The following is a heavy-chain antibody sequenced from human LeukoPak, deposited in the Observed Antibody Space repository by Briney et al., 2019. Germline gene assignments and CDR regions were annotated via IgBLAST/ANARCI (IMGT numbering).Heavy chain of an antibody. J-gene: IGHJ5*02. Sequence: ASVKVSCKASGYTFTDYYIHGVRQAPGQGLEWMGRINPNSGDTNYAQKFQGRVTMTRDTSISTAYMDLSSLRSDDTAVYYCARDRRSDSGSRGFDPWGQGTLVTVSS. CDR3: ARDRRSDSGSRGFDP. CDR1: GYTFTDYY. V-gene: IGHV1-2*06. CDR2: INPNSGDT. D-gene: IGHD1-26*01.